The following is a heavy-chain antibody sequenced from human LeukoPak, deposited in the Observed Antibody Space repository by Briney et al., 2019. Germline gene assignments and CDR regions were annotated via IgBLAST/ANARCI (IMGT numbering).Heavy chain of an antibody. V-gene: IGHV4-34*01. CDR3: ARDHIISSGSLLDY. CDR2: INHSGTT. CDR1: GASFSGHY. D-gene: IGHD3-10*01. Sequence: SETLSLTCGVYGASFSGHYWSWIRQSPGKGLEWIGEINHSGTTNYNPSLKSRFIISVDTSKNQFSLKLSSVTAADTAVYYCARDHIISSGSLLDYWGQGTLVTVSS. J-gene: IGHJ4*02.